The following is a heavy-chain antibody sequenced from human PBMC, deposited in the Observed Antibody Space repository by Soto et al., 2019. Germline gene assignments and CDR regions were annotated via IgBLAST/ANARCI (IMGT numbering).Heavy chain of an antibody. CDR3: ARDRVSPARFGY. Sequence: VQLVESGGGLVQPGGSLRLSCAGSGFTVSGSYMGWVRQAPGKGPEWVSTIYGDGTTYYADSVKGRFRVSRDNSKNTLYLQMYSLRAEDTALYYCARDRVSPARFGYWGQGTLVTVSS. CDR2: IYGDGTT. CDR1: GFTVSGSY. J-gene: IGHJ4*02. V-gene: IGHV3-66*01.